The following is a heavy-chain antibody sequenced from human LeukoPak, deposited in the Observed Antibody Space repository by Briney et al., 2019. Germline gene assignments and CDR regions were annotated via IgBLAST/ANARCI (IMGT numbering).Heavy chain of an antibody. CDR2: IYSGGST. D-gene: IGHD3-9*01. J-gene: IGHJ2*01. CDR3: ARVSLYYDILTGYSPGSWYFDL. CDR1: GFTVSGNY. Sequence: GGSLRLSCAASGFTVSGNYMSWVRQAPGKGLEWVSVIYSGGSTYYAASVKGRFTISRHNSKNTLYLQMNSLRAEDTAVYYCARVSLYYDILTGYSPGSWYFDLWGRGTLVTVSS. V-gene: IGHV3-53*04.